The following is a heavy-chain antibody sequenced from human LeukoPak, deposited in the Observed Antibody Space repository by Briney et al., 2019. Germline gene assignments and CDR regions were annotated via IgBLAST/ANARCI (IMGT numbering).Heavy chain of an antibody. D-gene: IGHD6-13*01. Sequence: GGSLRLSCAASGFTFSSYSMNWVRQAPGKGLEWVSYISSSSSTIYYADSVKGRFTISRDNAKNSLYLQMNSLRAEDTAVYYCARADSSSFDAFDIWGQGTMVTVSS. V-gene: IGHV3-48*04. CDR1: GFTFSSYS. CDR3: ARADSSSFDAFDI. J-gene: IGHJ3*02. CDR2: ISSSSSTI.